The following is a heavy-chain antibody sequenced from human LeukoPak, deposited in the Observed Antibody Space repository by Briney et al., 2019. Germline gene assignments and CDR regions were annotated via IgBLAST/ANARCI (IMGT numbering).Heavy chain of an antibody. D-gene: IGHD3-16*01. CDR2: ISSDGSNT. CDR1: GFTFSSSW. CDR3: ARDWGGYGPTSYNY. J-gene: IGHJ4*02. Sequence: PGGSLRLSCAASGFTFSSSWMHWVRQGPGRGLVWVSRISSDGSNTIYADSVRGRFTVYRDNAKNTLFLQMNSLRAEDTGVYYCARDWGGYGPTSYNYWGQGTLVTVSS. V-gene: IGHV3-74*01.